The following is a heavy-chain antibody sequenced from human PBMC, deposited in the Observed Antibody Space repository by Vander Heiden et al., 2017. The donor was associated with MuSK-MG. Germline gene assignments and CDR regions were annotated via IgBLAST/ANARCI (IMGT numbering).Heavy chain of an antibody. CDR1: GITFGDYA. CDR3: TRRSYTRWFDP. V-gene: IGHV3-49*03. Sequence: EVQPVESGGGLVQPARSLRLPCTASGITFGDYAMSWFRQGPGKGLEWVGFIRSKAYGGTTEYAASVKGRFTISRDDSKSIAYLQMNSLKTEDTAVYYCTRRSYTRWFDPWGQGTLVTVSS. J-gene: IGHJ5*02. D-gene: IGHD1-26*01. CDR2: IRSKAYGGTT.